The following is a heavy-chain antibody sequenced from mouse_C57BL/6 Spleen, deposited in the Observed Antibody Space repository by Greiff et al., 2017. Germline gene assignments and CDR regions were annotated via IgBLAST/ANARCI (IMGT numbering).Heavy chain of an antibody. CDR3: ARKGIYYGPYYAMDY. V-gene: IGHV1-82*01. CDR1: GYAFSSSW. J-gene: IGHJ4*01. CDR2: IYPGDGDT. Sequence: QVQLQQSGPELVKPGASVKISCKASGYAFSSSWMNWVKQRPGKGLEWIGRIYPGDGDTNYNGKFKGKATLTADKSSSTAYMQLSSLTSEDSAVYFFARKGIYYGPYYAMDYWGQGTSVTVSS. D-gene: IGHD2-1*01.